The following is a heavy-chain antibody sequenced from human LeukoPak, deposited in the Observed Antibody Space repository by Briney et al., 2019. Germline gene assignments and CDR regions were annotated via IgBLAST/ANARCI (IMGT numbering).Heavy chain of an antibody. CDR1: GFTFSSYS. CDR3: ARGQGYSSGWYRGDYFDD. J-gene: IGHJ4*02. D-gene: IGHD6-19*01. V-gene: IGHV3-21*01. CDR2: ISRSSTYI. Sequence: PGGSLRLSCAASGFTFSSYSMNWVRLAPGKGLEWVSSISRSSTYIYYADSVKGRFTISRDNAKNSLYLQMNSLRAEDTAAYFSARGQGYSSGWYRGDYFDDWGQGTLVTVSS.